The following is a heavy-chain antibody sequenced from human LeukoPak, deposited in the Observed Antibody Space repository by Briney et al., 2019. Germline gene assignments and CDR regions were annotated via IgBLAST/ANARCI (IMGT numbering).Heavy chain of an antibody. D-gene: IGHD2-15*01. CDR2: IILIFGTA. CDR3: ARVSHLRDCSGGSCFAGFDY. CDR1: GGTFSSYA. V-gene: IGHV1-69*05. J-gene: IGHJ4*02. Sequence: ASVKVSCKASGGTFSSYAISWVRQAPGQGLEWMGGIILIFGTANYAQKFQGRVTITTDESTSTAYMELSSLRSEDTAVHYCARVSHLRDCSGGSCFAGFDYWGQGTLVTVSS.